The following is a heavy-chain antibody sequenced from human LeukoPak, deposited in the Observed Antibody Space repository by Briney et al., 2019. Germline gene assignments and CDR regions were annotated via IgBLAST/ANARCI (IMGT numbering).Heavy chain of an antibody. J-gene: IGHJ6*02. D-gene: IGHD1-26*01. CDR2: INSDGSST. Sequence: GGSLRLSCAASGFTFSSYWMHWVRQAPGKGLVWVSRINSDGSSTSYADSVKGRFTISRDNAKNTLYLQMNSLRAEDTAVYYCARESVGSQYYYYGMDVWGQGTTVTVSS. V-gene: IGHV3-74*01. CDR3: ARESVGSQYYYYGMDV. CDR1: GFTFSSYW.